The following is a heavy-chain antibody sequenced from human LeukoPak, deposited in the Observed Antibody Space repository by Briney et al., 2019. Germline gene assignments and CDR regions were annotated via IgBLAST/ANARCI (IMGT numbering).Heavy chain of an antibody. D-gene: IGHD3-3*01. CDR3: ARVETADGGRFLEWLYNWFDP. Sequence: PSETLSLTCTVSGGSISSYYWSWIRQPPGKGLEWIGYIYYSGSTNYNLSLKSRVTISVDTSKNQFSLKLSSVTAADTAVYYCARVETADGGRFLEWLYNWFDPWGQGTLVTVSS. V-gene: IGHV4-59*01. CDR2: IYYSGST. J-gene: IGHJ5*02. CDR1: GGSISSYY.